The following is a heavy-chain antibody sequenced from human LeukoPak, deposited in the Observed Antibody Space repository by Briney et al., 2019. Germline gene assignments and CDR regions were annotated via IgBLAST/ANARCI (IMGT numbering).Heavy chain of an antibody. CDR2: ISSSTGST. Sequence: GGSLRLSCAASGFTFSSYAMTWVRQAPGKGLEWVSAISSSTGSTYYADSVKGRFTISRDDSKDTLYLQMNTLRAEDTAVYYCARDYYGSGFYWFDPWGQGTLVTVSS. CDR1: GFTFSSYA. CDR3: ARDYYGSGFYWFDP. V-gene: IGHV3-23*01. J-gene: IGHJ5*02. D-gene: IGHD3-10*01.